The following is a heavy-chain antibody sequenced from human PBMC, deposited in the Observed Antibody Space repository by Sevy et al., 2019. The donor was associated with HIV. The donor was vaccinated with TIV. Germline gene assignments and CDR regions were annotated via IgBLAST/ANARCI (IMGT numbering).Heavy chain of an antibody. CDR1: GYTFTSYG. Sequence: ASVKVSCKASGYTFTSYGISWVRQAPGQGLEWMGWISAYNGNTNYAQKLQGRVTMTTDTSTSTAYMELRSLRSDDTAVYYCARHTWIYSGYDRWGYYGMDVWGQGTTVTVSS. CDR3: ARHTWIYSGYDRWGYYGMDV. V-gene: IGHV1-18*01. CDR2: ISAYNGNT. D-gene: IGHD5-12*01. J-gene: IGHJ6*02.